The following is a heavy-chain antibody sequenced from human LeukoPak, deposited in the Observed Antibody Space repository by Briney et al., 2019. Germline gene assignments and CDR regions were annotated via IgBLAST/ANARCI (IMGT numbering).Heavy chain of an antibody. CDR2: ISGSGGST. D-gene: IGHD4-17*01. CDR1: GFIFSSYP. CDR3: AKEADYGEHFDY. Sequence: PGGSLRLSCAASGFIFSSYPMSWVRQAPGKGLEWVSAISGSGGSTYYADSVKGWFTISRDNSKNTLYLQMNSLRAEDTAVYYCAKEADYGEHFDYWGQGTLVTVSS. J-gene: IGHJ4*02. V-gene: IGHV3-23*01.